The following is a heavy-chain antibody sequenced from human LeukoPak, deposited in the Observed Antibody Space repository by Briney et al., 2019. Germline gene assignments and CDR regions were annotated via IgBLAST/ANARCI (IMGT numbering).Heavy chain of an antibody. CDR1: GGSISSSNW. D-gene: IGHD6-13*01. CDR2: IYHSGST. V-gene: IGHV4-4*02. Sequence: SGTLSLTCAVSGGSISSSNWWSWVRQPPGKGLEWIGEIYHSGSTNYNPSLKSRVTISVDKSKNQFSLKLSSVTAADTAVYYCARDLIAAAENWFDPWGQGTLVTVSS. J-gene: IGHJ5*02. CDR3: ARDLIAAAENWFDP.